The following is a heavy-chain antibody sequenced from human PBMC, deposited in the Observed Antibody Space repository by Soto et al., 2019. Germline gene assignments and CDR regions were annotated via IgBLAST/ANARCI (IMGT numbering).Heavy chain of an antibody. Sequence: PGGSLRLSCAASGFTFTTYWMTWVRQVPGKGLEWVANMNQDGSETCYVDSVKGRFTISRDNAKNSLYLQMTSLRVEDTAVYFCARDRGAAYWGQGTQVTVSS. CDR3: ARDRGAAY. J-gene: IGHJ4*02. V-gene: IGHV3-7*01. CDR2: MNQDGSET. CDR1: GFTFTTYW. D-gene: IGHD1-26*01.